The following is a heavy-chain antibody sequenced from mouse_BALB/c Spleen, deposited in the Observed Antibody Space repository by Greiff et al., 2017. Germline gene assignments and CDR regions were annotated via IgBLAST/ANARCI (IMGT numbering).Heavy chain of an antibody. Sequence: QVHVKQSGAELARPGASVKLSCKASGYTFTDYYINWVKQRTGQGLEWIGEIYPGSGNTYYNEKFKGKATLTADKSSSTAYMQLSSLTSEDSAVYFCAVRFAYWGQGTLVTVSA. J-gene: IGHJ3*01. CDR3: AVRFAY. V-gene: IGHV1-77*01. CDR2: IYPGSGNT. CDR1: GYTFTDYY.